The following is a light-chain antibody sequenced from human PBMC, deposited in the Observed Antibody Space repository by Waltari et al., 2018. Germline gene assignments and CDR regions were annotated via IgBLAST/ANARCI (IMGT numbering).Light chain of an antibody. V-gene: IGLV2-14*01. Sequence: QSALTQPASVSGSPGQSITISCTGSSSDVGGYNYVSWYQQYPNEPPQVIIFDVSNRPSGISSRFSGSKSGNTASLTISSLQAGDEADYYCSSYTSSALWVFGGGTKLTVL. CDR2: DVS. CDR1: SSDVGGYNY. J-gene: IGLJ3*02. CDR3: SSYTSSALWV.